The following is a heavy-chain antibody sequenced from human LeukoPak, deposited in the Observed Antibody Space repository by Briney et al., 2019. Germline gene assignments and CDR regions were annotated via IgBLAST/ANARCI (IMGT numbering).Heavy chain of an antibody. J-gene: IGHJ4*02. CDR2: ISSSSSYI. CDR1: GFTFSSYS. CDR3: ARGYSSSSVSMGY. V-gene: IGHV3-21*01. D-gene: IGHD6-6*01. Sequence: GGSLRLSCAASGFTFSSYSMNWVRQAPGKGLEWVSSISSSSSYICYADSVKGRFTISRDNAKNSLYLQMNSLRAEDTAVYYCARGYSSSSVSMGYWGQGTLVTVSS.